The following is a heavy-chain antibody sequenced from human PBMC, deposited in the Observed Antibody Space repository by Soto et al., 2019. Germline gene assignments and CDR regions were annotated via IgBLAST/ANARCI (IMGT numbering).Heavy chain of an antibody. D-gene: IGHD3-22*01. CDR2: INHSGST. CDR3: VRGISMKVAVQRDAPDKYYFDA. CDR1: GGCFSGYY. J-gene: IGHJ4*01. V-gene: IGHV4-34*01. Sequence: SETLSLPCAVYGGCFSGYYWTWIRQPPGKGLEWVGEINHSGSTNQKPSLKSRVSISVDTSKNQFSLKMRSVTAADTAVYYCVRGISMKVAVQRDAPDKYYFDAWGQGTLVTVSS.